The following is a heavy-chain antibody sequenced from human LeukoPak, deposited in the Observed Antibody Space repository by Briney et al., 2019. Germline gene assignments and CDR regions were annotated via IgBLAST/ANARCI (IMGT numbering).Heavy chain of an antibody. Sequence: SVKVSCKASGGTFSSYAISWVRQAPGQGLEWMGRIIPILGIANYAQKFQGRVTITADKSTSTAYMELSSLRSEDTAVYHCARGLDEGAMVYWGQGTLVTVSS. CDR3: ARGLDEGAMVY. CDR2: IIPILGIA. V-gene: IGHV1-69*04. CDR1: GGTFSSYA. D-gene: IGHD5-18*01. J-gene: IGHJ4*02.